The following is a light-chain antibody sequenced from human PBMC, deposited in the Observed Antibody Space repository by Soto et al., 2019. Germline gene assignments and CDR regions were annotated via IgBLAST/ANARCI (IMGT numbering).Light chain of an antibody. CDR2: GVS. V-gene: IGKV3-20*01. CDR1: QSVSSNY. Sequence: ETVLTQSPGTLSLSPGDRATLSCRASQSVSSNYLAWFQQKPGQAPRLLIYGVSSRATGIPDRFSGSGSGTDFTLTISRLEPEDFAVYYCQQYDNSYSFGQGTKLEIK. J-gene: IGKJ2*01. CDR3: QQYDNSYS.